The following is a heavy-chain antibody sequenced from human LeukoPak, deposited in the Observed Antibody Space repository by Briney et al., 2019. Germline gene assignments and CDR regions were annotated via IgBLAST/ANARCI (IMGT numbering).Heavy chain of an antibody. V-gene: IGHV3-21*01. CDR1: GFTFSSYS. J-gene: IGHJ4*02. D-gene: IGHD3-22*01. Sequence: GGSLRLSCAASGFTFSSYSMNWVRQAPGKGLEWVSSISSSSSYIYYADSVKGRFTISRDNAKNSLYLQMNRLRAEDTAVYYCARTYYYDSSGYYFPDHFDYWGQGTLVTVSS. CDR3: ARTYYYDSSGYYFPDHFDY. CDR2: ISSSSSYI.